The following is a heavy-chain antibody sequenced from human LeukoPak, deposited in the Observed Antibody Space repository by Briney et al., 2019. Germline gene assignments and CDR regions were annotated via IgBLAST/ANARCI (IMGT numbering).Heavy chain of an antibody. D-gene: IGHD6-13*01. J-gene: IGHJ4*02. CDR1: GFTFSSYA. CDR3: AKVMRVNSSSWYYFDY. Sequence: GGSLRLSCAASGFTFSSYAMSWVRQAPGKGLEWVSAISGSGGSTYYADSVKGRFTISRDNSKNTLYMQMNSLRAEDTAVYYCAKVMRVNSSSWYYFDYWGQGTLVTVSS. V-gene: IGHV3-23*01. CDR2: ISGSGGST.